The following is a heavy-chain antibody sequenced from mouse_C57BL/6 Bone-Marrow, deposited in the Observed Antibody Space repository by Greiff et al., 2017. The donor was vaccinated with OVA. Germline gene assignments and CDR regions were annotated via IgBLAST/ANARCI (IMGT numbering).Heavy chain of an antibody. CDR2: ISYSGST. CDR3: ARAIKAFYFDY. Sequence: VQLQQSGPGMVKPSQSLSLTCTVTGYSITSGYDWHWIRHFPGNKLEWMGYISYSGSTNYNPSLKSRISITHDTSKNHFFLKLNSVTTEDTATYYCARAIKAFYFDYWGQGTTLTVSS. D-gene: IGHD1-3*01. CDR1: GYSITSGYD. J-gene: IGHJ2*01. V-gene: IGHV3-1*01.